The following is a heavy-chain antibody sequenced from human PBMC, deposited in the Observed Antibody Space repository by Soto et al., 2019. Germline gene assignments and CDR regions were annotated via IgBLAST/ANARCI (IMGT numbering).Heavy chain of an antibody. CDR2: ISAYNGNT. V-gene: IGHV1-18*01. Sequence: QVPLVQSGAEVKKPGASVKVSCKASGYTFTSYGISWVRQAPGQGLEWMGWISAYNGNTNYAQKLQGRVTMTTDTSTSTAYMELRSLRSDDTAVYYCARAPYYYGSGSYYGNWFDPWGQGTLVTVSS. D-gene: IGHD3-10*01. CDR3: ARAPYYYGSGSYYGNWFDP. J-gene: IGHJ5*02. CDR1: GYTFTSYG.